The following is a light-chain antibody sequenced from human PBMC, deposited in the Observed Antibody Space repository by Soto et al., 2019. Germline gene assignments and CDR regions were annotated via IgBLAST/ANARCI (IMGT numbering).Light chain of an antibody. CDR3: QQYNNWLGT. CDR2: GAS. V-gene: IGKV3-15*01. CDR1: QSVSSN. J-gene: IGKJ1*01. Sequence: EIVMTHSPATLSKYPGERATLSCRASQSVSSNLAWYQQKPGQAPRLLIYGASTRATGIPARFSGSGSGTEFTLTISSLQSEDFAVYYCQQYNNWLGTFGQGTKVDIK.